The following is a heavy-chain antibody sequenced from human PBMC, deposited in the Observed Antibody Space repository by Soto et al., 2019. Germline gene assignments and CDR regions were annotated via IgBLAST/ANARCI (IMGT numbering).Heavy chain of an antibody. D-gene: IGHD3-9*01. CDR2: ISRSGNST. CDR3: AKDAKILDWLPTSYYFDL. V-gene: IGHV3-23*01. CDR1: GLSFSSYA. J-gene: IGHJ4*02. Sequence: WGSLRLSCAVSGLSFSSYAMTWVRQSPGKGLEWVSSISRSGNSTYSADSVRGRFTISRDNSKNTLYLQMNSLRAEDTAVYYCAKDAKILDWLPTSYYFDLWGQGTLVTVS.